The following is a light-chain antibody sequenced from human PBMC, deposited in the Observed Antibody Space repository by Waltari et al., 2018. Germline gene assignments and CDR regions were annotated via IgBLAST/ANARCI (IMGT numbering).Light chain of an antibody. J-gene: IGKJ4*01. V-gene: IGKV1-13*02. CDR3: QQFNAYPLT. Sequence: AFQLTQAPSSLSASVGDRFTITCRASQVIFTALAWDQQRPGKPPKLLIYGASILERGVPSRFSGSGSGTDFTLTISNLQPEDFATYYCQQFNAYPLTFGGGTTVDI. CDR1: QVIFTA. CDR2: GAS.